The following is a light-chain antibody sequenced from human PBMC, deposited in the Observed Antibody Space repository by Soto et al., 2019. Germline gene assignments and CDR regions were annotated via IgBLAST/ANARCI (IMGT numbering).Light chain of an antibody. J-gene: IGLJ3*02. CDR1: SRDVGGYNL. V-gene: IGLV2-23*02. CDR3: CSYAGSRTFV. Sequence: QSALTQPASVSGSPGQSITISCTGTSRDVGGYNLVSWYQQHPGKAPKLMIYEDSARPSGISNRFSGSKSGDTASLTISRLQAEDEAHYYCCSYAGSRTFVFGGGTKLTAL. CDR2: EDS.